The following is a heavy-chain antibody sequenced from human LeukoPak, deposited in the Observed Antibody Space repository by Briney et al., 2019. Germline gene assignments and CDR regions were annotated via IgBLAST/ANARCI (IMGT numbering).Heavy chain of an antibody. CDR1: GGSISSYH. Sequence: SETLSLTCTVSGGSISSYHWSWIRQPPGKGLEWIGYIYYSGSTNYNPSLKSRVTISVDTSKNQLSLKLSSVTAADTAVYYCARAPGDYSTFYYFDYWGQGTLVTVSS. CDR2: IYYSGST. CDR3: ARAPGDYSTFYYFDY. D-gene: IGHD2-15*01. V-gene: IGHV4-59*01. J-gene: IGHJ4*02.